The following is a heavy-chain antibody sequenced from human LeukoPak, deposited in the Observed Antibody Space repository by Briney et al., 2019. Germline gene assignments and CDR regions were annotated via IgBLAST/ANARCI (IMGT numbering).Heavy chain of an antibody. D-gene: IGHD3-10*01. CDR2: INTNTGKP. CDR1: GYGFSTYT. Sequence: ASVNVSCKASGYGFSTYTVNWVRQAPGQGLEWMGWINTNTGKPTCAQGFTGRFVFSLDTSVTTAYLQISSLKAEDTAVYYCARDFGVTSPAWWGQGTLVTVSS. V-gene: IGHV7-4-1*02. CDR3: ARDFGVTSPAW. J-gene: IGHJ4*02.